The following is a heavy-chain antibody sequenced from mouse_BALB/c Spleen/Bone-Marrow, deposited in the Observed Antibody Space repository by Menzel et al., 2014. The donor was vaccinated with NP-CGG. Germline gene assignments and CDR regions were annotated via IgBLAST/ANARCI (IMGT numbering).Heavy chain of an antibody. J-gene: IGHJ2*01. V-gene: IGHV5-6-2*01. CDR2: INSNGGSA. CDR1: GFTFSSYY. CDR3: ARHGGFGNYFDY. D-gene: IGHD1-1*02. Sequence: EVQLVESGGGLVKLGGSLKLSCAASGFTFSSYYMSWVRQTPEKRLELVAAINSNGGSAYYPDTVKGRLTISRDNAKNTLFLQMSSLKSEDTALYYCARHGGFGNYFDYWGQGTTLTVSS.